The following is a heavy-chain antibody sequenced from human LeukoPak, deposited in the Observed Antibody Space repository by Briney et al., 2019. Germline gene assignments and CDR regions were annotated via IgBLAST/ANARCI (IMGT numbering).Heavy chain of an antibody. J-gene: IGHJ4*02. CDR2: IWYDGSNK. CDR3: ARDYAHSYGQFDY. Sequence: PGRSLRLSCAASVFTFSSYDMHWVRQAPDKGLEWVAVIWYDGSNKYFADSVKGRFTVSRDNSKNTLFLQMNTLRAEDTALYYCARDYAHSYGQFDYWGQGTLVTVSS. V-gene: IGHV3-33*01. D-gene: IGHD2-2*01. CDR1: VFTFSSYD.